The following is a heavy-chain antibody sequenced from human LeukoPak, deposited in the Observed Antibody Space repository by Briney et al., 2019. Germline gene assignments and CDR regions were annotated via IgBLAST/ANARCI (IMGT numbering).Heavy chain of an antibody. D-gene: IGHD5-12*01. V-gene: IGHV3-33*08. CDR1: GFTFSSYA. CDR3: ARDLVRTDSGYDSGPVGY. Sequence: GSLRLSCAASGFTFSSYAMHWVRQAPDKGLEWVAVIWYDGSNKYYAESVKGRFTISRDNSKNTLYLQMNSLRGEDTALYYCARDLVRTDSGYDSGPVGYWGQGTLVTVSS. CDR2: IWYDGSNK. J-gene: IGHJ4*02.